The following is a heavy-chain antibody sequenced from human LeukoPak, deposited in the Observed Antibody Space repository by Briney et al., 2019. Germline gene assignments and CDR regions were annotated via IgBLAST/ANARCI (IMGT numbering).Heavy chain of an antibody. CDR3: AKSSGYYPLNTQEDY. D-gene: IGHD3-22*01. CDR2: IRYDGSNK. Sequence: AGGSLRLSCAASGFIFSSFGMHWVRQAPGKGLEWVAFIRYDGSNKYYADSVKGRFTISRDNSKNTLYLQMNSLRAEDTAVYYCAKSSGYYPLNTQEDYWGQGTLVTVSS. J-gene: IGHJ4*02. V-gene: IGHV3-30*02. CDR1: GFIFSSFG.